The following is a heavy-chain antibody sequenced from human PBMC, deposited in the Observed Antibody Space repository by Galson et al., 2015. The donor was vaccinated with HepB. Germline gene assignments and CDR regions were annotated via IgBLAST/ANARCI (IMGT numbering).Heavy chain of an antibody. CDR1: GFAFSDYW. V-gene: IGHV3-74*01. CDR2: VYRDDSSA. D-gene: IGHD3-10*01. Sequence: SLRLSCAASGFAFSDYWMHWVRQAPGKGLVWVSRVYRDDSSATYADSVKGRFTISRDSAKNTLYLQMNSLRAENTAVYYCAKDSVRGFGDPSYGMDVWGQGTTVTVSS. J-gene: IGHJ6*02. CDR3: AKDSVRGFGDPSYGMDV.